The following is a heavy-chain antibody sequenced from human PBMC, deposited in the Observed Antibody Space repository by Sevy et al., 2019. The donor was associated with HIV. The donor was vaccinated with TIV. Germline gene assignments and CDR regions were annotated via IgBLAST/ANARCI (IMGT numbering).Heavy chain of an antibody. CDR2: ISGSGGST. J-gene: IGHJ6*01. D-gene: IGHD2-15*01. CDR3: AKKEASGLLLYYGMDV. V-gene: IGHV3-23*01. Sequence: GESLKISCAASGFTFSSYAMSWVRQAPGKGLEWVSAISGSGGSTYYADSVKGRFTISRDNSKNTLYLQMNSMRAEDTAVYYCAKKEASGLLLYYGMDVWGQATTVTVSS. CDR1: GFTFSSYA.